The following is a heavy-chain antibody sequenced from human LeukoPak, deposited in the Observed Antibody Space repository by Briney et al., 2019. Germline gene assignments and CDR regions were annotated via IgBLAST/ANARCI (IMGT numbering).Heavy chain of an antibody. CDR1: GGSISSSSHY. CDR3: ARLGDWFDP. D-gene: IGHD3-10*01. Sequence: SETLSLTCTVSGGSISSSSHYWGWIRQPPGKGLEWIGGIYYSGSTYYNPSLKSRVTISVDTSKNQFSLKLSSVTAADTAVYYCARLGDWFDPWGQGTLVTVSS. V-gene: IGHV4-39*01. CDR2: IYYSGST. J-gene: IGHJ5*02.